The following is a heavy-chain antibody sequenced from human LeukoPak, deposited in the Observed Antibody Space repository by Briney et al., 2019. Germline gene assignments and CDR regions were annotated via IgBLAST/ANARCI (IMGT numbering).Heavy chain of an antibody. Sequence: PVKVSCKASGGTFSSYAISWVRQAPGQGLEWMGRIIPILGIANYAQKFQGRVTITADKSTSTAYMELSSLRSEDTAVYYCARGHFRMDVWGQGTTVTVSS. D-gene: IGHD2/OR15-2a*01. J-gene: IGHJ6*02. V-gene: IGHV1-69*04. CDR1: GGTFSSYA. CDR3: ARGHFRMDV. CDR2: IIPILGIA.